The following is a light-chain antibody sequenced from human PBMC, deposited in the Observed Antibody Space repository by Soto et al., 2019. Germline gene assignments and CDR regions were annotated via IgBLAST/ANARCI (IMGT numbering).Light chain of an antibody. J-gene: IGKJ2*01. V-gene: IGKV3-15*01. CDR1: QSISDN. CDR2: GTS. CDR3: QQYYKWPYT. Sequence: EIVMTQSPGTLSVSPGERPTLYCRASQSISDNLAWFQQKPGQAPRLLIYGTSTRATGIPARFSGSGSGTDFTLTISSLQSEDFAVYYCQQYYKWPYTLGQGTKVDIK.